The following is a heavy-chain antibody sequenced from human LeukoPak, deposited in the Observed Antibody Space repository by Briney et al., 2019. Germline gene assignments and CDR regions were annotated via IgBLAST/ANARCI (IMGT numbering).Heavy chain of an antibody. D-gene: IGHD1-26*01. CDR3: ARSLSGSSLDS. CDR1: GYTFTSYG. V-gene: IGHV1-18*01. Sequence: GASVKVSFKASGYTFTSYGISWVRQAPGQGLEGMGWNSAYNANTNYAQKLQGRVTMTTDTSPSTAYMELRSLRSDATAVYYCARSLSGSSLDSWGQGTLVTVSS. CDR2: NSAYNANT. J-gene: IGHJ4*02.